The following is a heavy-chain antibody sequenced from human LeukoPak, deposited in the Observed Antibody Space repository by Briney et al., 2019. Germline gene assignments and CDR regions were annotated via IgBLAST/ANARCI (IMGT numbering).Heavy chain of an antibody. CDR1: GYSFTSHG. D-gene: IGHD3-10*01. J-gene: IGHJ4*02. CDR2: ISGYDGNT. CDR3: ARDPRANYFDVDPRHFDY. Sequence: EASVNVSCKASGYSFTSHGISWVRQAPGQGLEWMGWISGYDGNTNYAQKLQDRVTMTTDTSTSTAYMELRSLRSDDTAVYYCARDPRANYFDVDPRHFDYWGQGTLVTVSS. V-gene: IGHV1-18*01.